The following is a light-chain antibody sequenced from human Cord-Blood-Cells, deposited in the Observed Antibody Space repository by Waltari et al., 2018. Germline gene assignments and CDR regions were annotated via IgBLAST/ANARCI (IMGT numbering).Light chain of an antibody. CDR3: CSYAGSSTLV. Sequence: QSALTQPASASGSPGQSITISCTGTSSDVGSYHLVSWYQQHPGKAPKLMIYEGSKRPSGVSNRFSGSKSGNTASLTISGLQAEDEADYYCCSYAGSSTLVFGGGTKLTVL. CDR2: EGS. J-gene: IGLJ3*02. V-gene: IGLV2-23*01. CDR1: SSDVGSYHL.